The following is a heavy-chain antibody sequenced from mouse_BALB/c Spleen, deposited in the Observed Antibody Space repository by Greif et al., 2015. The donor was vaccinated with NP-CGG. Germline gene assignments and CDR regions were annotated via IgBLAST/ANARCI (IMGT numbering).Heavy chain of an antibody. D-gene: IGHD2-1*01. CDR3: TRLNVNYGGGSYFDY. V-gene: IGHV1S81*02. CDR1: GYTFPRYY. CDR2: INPSNGGT. J-gene: IGHJ2*01. Sequence: QVQLQQSGSDLVKPGASVQLSCTGSGYTFPRYYMYWVKQRPGQGLESIGVINPSNGGTYFNEKFKSKATLTVDKSSTTAYMQLSSVTSEASAVYYCTRLNVNYGGGSYFDYWGQGTTLTVSS.